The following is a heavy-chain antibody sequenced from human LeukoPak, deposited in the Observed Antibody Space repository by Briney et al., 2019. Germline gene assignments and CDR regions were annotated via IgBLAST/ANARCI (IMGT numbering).Heavy chain of an antibody. J-gene: IGHJ4*02. CDR2: INGEGGT. V-gene: IGHV3-74*01. D-gene: IGHD3-10*01. Sequence: GGSLRLSCSASGFTFSNYGMRWVRQAPGEGRVLGSRINGEGGTSYADSGEGRFTISRDNAKNKVHLQMNSLRAEDTAVYYCARDLVYGSGSCGHWGQGTLVTVSS. CDR1: GFTFSNYG. CDR3: ARDLVYGSGSCGH.